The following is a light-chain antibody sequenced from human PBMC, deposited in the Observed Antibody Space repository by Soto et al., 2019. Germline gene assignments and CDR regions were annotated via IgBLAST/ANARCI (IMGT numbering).Light chain of an antibody. Sequence: EIELTQSPATLSLSPGETATLSCRASQTVDKFLAWYQPRPGQPPRLLIFDSSNRATGVPVRFSGSGSGTVFTLAIGSLEPEDSAVYYCQQRKNWPPINFGQGTRLEIK. V-gene: IGKV3-11*01. CDR1: QTVDKF. CDR3: QQRKNWPPIN. CDR2: DSS. J-gene: IGKJ5*01.